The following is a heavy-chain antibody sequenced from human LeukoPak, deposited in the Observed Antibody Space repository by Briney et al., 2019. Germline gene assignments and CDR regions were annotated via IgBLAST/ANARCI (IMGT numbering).Heavy chain of an antibody. CDR3: ARDPFGYSYGLDY. D-gene: IGHD5-18*01. Sequence: PSETLSLTCTVSGGSISSSSYYWGWIRQPPGKGLEWIGSIYYSGSTYYNPSLKSRVTISVDTSKNQFSLKLSSVTAADTAVYYCARDPFGYSYGLDYWGQGTLVTVSS. CDR1: GGSISSSSYY. V-gene: IGHV4-39*07. J-gene: IGHJ4*02. CDR2: IYYSGST.